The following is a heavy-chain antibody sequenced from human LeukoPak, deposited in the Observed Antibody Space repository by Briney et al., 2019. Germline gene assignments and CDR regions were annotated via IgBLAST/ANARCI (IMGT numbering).Heavy chain of an antibody. D-gene: IGHD3-9*01. Sequence: ASVKVSCKASGYTFTDYYIHWVRRAPGQGLEWMGWIDPNSGDTNYAQKFQGRVTMTRDTSISTAYMELSRLRSDDTAVYYCARNYYDVLTGYSIDYWGQGTLVTVSS. J-gene: IGHJ4*02. CDR1: GYTFTDYY. V-gene: IGHV1-2*02. CDR3: ARNYYDVLTGYSIDY. CDR2: IDPNSGDT.